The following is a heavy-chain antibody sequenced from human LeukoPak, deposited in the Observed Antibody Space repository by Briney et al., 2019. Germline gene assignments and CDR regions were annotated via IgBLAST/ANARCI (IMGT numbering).Heavy chain of an antibody. CDR3: SRENGAFAPFGY. CDR1: GGSITSTNW. Sequence: SETLSLTCGVSGGSITSTNWWSWVRQPPGQGLEWIGEVSLSGLTNYNPSLSSRVIMALDTSKNHLSLHLTSVTAADTAVYYCSRENGAFAPFGYWGQGYLVTLLS. D-gene: IGHD2-8*01. CDR2: VSLSGLT. J-gene: IGHJ4*02. V-gene: IGHV4-4*02.